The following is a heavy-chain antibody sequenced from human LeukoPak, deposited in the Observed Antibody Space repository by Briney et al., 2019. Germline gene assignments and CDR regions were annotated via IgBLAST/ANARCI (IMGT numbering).Heavy chain of an antibody. D-gene: IGHD3-16*01. V-gene: IGHV4-30-2*01. J-gene: IGHJ3*02. CDR1: GGSISSGGYY. CDR2: IYHSGST. CDR3: ARGRIDGGHLI. Sequence: SETVSLTCTVSGGSISSGGYYWSWIRQPPGKGLEWIGYIYHSGSTYYNPSLKSRVTISVDRSKNQFSLKLSSVTAADTAVYYCARGRIDGGHLIWGQGTMVTVSS.